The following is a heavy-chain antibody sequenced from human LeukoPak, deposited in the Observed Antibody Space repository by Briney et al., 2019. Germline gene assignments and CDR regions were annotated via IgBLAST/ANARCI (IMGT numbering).Heavy chain of an antibody. V-gene: IGHV1-69*13. CDR1: GGTFSSYA. D-gene: IGHD5-18*01. CDR3: ARFTAMDTYFDY. J-gene: IGHJ4*02. CDR2: IIPIFGTA. Sequence: GASVKVSCKASGGTFSSYAISWVRQAPGQGLEWMGGIIPIFGTANYAQKFQGRVTITADESTSTAYMELSSLRSEDTAVYYCARFTAMDTYFDYWGQGTLVTVSS.